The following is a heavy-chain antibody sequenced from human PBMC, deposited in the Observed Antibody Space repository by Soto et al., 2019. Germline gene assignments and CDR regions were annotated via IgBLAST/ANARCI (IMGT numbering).Heavy chain of an antibody. CDR3: AKSGTFYCSGCSCFFDY. CDR2: ISAYNGNT. Sequence: QVQLVQSGAEVKKPGASVKVSCKASGYTFTSYGISWVRQAPGQGLEWMGWISAYNGNTNYAQKLQGRVTMTTDTSTSTAYMEVRRLRSDATAVYYWAKSGTFYCSGCSCFFDYWGQGTLVTVSS. V-gene: IGHV1-18*01. D-gene: IGHD2-15*01. CDR1: GYTFTSYG. J-gene: IGHJ4*02.